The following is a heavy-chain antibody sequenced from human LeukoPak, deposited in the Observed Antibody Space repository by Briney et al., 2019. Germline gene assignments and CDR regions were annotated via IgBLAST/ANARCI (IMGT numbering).Heavy chain of an antibody. Sequence: SVKVSCKASGGTFSSYAISWVRQAPGQGLEWMGGIIPIFGTANYAQKFQGRVTITTDESTSTAYMELSSLRSEDTAVYYCARGPAATTDYYYYYYMDVWGQGTLVTVSS. CDR3: ARGPAATTDYYYYYYMDV. J-gene: IGHJ6*03. CDR2: IIPIFGTA. D-gene: IGHD2-2*01. CDR1: GGTFSSYA. V-gene: IGHV1-69*05.